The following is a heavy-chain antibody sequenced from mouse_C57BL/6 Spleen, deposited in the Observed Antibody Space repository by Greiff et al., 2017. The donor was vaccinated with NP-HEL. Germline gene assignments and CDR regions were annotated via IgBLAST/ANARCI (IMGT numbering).Heavy chain of an antibody. CDR1: GYTFTSYW. CDR3: ARRLREGAMDY. D-gene: IGHD2-4*01. Sequence: QVQLQQPGAELVKPGASVKMSCKASGYTFTSYWITWVKQRPGQGLEWIGDIYPGSGSTNYNEKFKSKATLTVDKSSSTAYMQLSSLTSEDSAVYCCARRLREGAMDYWGQGTSVTVAS. J-gene: IGHJ4*01. CDR2: IYPGSGST. V-gene: IGHV1-55*01.